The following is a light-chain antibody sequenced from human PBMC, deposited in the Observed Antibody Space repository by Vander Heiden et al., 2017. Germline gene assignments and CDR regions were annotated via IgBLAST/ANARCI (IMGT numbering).Light chain of an antibody. J-gene: IGKJ1*01. Sequence: DIQMTQSPSSLSASVGDRVTITCRASQSISNYLNWYQQRPGKAPKLLIYAASSLQSGVPSRCSGSGSGTDFTLTISSLQPADFATYYCQQSYSTPRTFGQGTRVEVK. V-gene: IGKV1-39*01. CDR1: QSISNY. CDR2: AAS. CDR3: QQSYSTPRT.